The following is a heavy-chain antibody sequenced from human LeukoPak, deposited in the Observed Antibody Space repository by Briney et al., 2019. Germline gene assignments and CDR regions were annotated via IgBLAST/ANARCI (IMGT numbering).Heavy chain of an antibody. Sequence: SETLSLTCTGSGGSISSYYWSWIRQPAGKGLERIGRIYTSGSTNYNPSLKRRVTMSVDTSKNQFSLKLSSVTAADTAVYYCGRETRRWPQLERRYYYYGMDVWGQGTTVSVSS. J-gene: IGHJ6*02. CDR3: GRETRRWPQLERRYYYYGMDV. D-gene: IGHD1-1*01. CDR1: GGSISSYY. CDR2: IYTSGST. V-gene: IGHV4-4*07.